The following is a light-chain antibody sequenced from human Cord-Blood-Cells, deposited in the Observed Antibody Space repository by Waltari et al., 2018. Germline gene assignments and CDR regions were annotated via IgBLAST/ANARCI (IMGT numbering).Light chain of an antibody. J-gene: IGLJ2*01. Sequence: QSVLTQPPSASGTPGQRVTISCSGSSSNIGSNTVNWYQQLPGTAPKLLIYSNKQRPSGVPDRFSGSKSGTSASLAISGLQSEDEADYYCAAWDDRLNGPVFGGGTKLTVL. V-gene: IGLV1-44*01. CDR1: SSNIGSNT. CDR3: AAWDDRLNGPV. CDR2: SNK.